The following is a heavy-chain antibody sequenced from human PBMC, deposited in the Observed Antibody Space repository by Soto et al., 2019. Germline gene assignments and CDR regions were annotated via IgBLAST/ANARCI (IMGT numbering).Heavy chain of an antibody. CDR1: GFTFSRVS. J-gene: IGHJ4*02. CDR3: ARVDY. CDR2: ISSASAET. Sequence: GSLRLSCDASGFTFSRVSMNWVRQVPGEGLEWGAAISSASAETWYADSVKGRFIISIDNAQNSLFLQMNTLRPEDSAIYYCARVDYWGPGTQVTVSS. V-gene: IGHV3-21*01.